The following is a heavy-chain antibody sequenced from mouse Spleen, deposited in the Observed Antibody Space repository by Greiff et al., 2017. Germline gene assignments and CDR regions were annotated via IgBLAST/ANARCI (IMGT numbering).Heavy chain of an antibody. CDR1: GYTFTDYY. D-gene: IGHD1-1*02. CDR2: INPNNGGT. J-gene: IGHJ3*01. V-gene: IGHV1-26*01. CDR3: YYSFAY. Sequence: VQLQQSGPELVKPGASVKISCKASGYTFTDYYMNWVKQSHGKSLEWIGDINPNNGGTSYNQKFKGKATLTVDKSSSTAYMELRSLTSEDSAVYYCYYSFAYWGQGTLVTVSA.